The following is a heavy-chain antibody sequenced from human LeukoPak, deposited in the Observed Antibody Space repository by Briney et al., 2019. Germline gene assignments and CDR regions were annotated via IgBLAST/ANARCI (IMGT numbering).Heavy chain of an antibody. CDR3: ARDPDYGDPE. CDR1: GFTFSHHN. J-gene: IGHJ4*02. Sequence: GGSLRLSCTASGFTFSHHNMTWVRQAPGKGLEWVSSFTSSRVVYYADSVKGRFPISRDNALNSLYLQMNSLRPEDTAVYYCARDPDYGDPEWGQGTLVTVSS. D-gene: IGHD4-17*01. V-gene: IGHV3-69-1*01. CDR2: FTSSRVV.